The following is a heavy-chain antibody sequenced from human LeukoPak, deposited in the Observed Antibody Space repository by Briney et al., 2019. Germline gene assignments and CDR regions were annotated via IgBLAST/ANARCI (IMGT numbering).Heavy chain of an antibody. CDR3: ARETYYDILTGHPGGWFDP. J-gene: IGHJ5*02. CDR1: GFTFSSYW. CDR2: TNSDGSST. D-gene: IGHD3-9*01. Sequence: GGSLRLSCAASGFTFSSYWMHWVRQAPGKGLVWVSRTNSDGSSTSYADSVKGRFTISRDNAKNTLYLQMNSLRAEDTAVYYCARETYYDILTGHPGGWFDPWGQGTLVTVSS. V-gene: IGHV3-74*01.